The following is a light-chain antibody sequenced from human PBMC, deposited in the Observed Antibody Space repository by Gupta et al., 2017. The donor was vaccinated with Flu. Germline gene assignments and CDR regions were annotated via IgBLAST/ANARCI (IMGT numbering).Light chain of an antibody. V-gene: IGLV2-11*01. CDR3: CSYAGSYTRYV. CDR2: DVS. Sequence: QSALTPPRSVSGSPGQLVTISCTGTSSDVGGYNYVSWYQQHPGNATKLMIYDVSKRPSGGPDRFSGSKSGNTASLTISGLQAEDEADYYCCSYAGSYTRYVFGTGTKVTVL. J-gene: IGLJ1*01. CDR1: SSDVGGYNY.